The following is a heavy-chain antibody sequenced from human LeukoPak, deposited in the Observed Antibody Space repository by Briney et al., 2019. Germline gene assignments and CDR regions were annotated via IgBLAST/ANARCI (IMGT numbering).Heavy chain of an antibody. CDR1: GFTFSSYA. J-gene: IGHJ3*02. CDR3: AKGGIVGATRGFGAFDI. V-gene: IGHV3-23*01. Sequence: GGSLSLSCAASGFTFSSYAMNWVRQAPGKGLEWVSAISGNGSRYNYADSVKGRFTISRDNAKNTLYLQMNSLRAEDTAVYYCAKGGIVGATRGFGAFDIWGQGTMVTVSS. D-gene: IGHD1-26*01. CDR2: ISGNGSRY.